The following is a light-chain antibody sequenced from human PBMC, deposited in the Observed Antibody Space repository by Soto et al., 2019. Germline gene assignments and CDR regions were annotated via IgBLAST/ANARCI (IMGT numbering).Light chain of an antibody. Sequence: QSVVTQPPSASETPGQRVTISCSGSTSNIGSNTVIWYQQLPGTAPKLLIYSNNQRPSGVPARFSGSKSDTSASLAISGLQSEDEADYYCATWDDSLNAPVFGGGTKLTVL. CDR1: TSNIGSNT. CDR2: SNN. J-gene: IGLJ2*01. V-gene: IGLV1-44*01. CDR3: ATWDDSLNAPV.